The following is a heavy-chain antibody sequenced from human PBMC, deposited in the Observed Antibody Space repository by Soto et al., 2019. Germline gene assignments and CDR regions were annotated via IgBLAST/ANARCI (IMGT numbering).Heavy chain of an antibody. J-gene: IGHJ6*02. CDR3: ARDSRYDILTGYYPLYYYGMDV. V-gene: IGHV1-69*01. CDR2: IIPIFGTA. CDR1: GGTFSSYA. D-gene: IGHD3-9*01. Sequence: QVQLVQSGAEVKKPGSSVKVSCKASGGTFSSYAISWVRQAPGQGLEWMGGIIPIFGTANYAQKFQGRLTITADESTSTAYMELSSLRSEDTAVYYCARDSRYDILTGYYPLYYYGMDVWGQGTTVTVSS.